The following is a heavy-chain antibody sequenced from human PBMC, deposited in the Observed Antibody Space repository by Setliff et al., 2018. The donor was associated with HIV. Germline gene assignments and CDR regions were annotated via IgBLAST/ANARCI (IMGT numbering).Heavy chain of an antibody. J-gene: IGHJ3*01. V-gene: IGHV1-18*01. CDR3: AREKETCSGGDCWKNAFDV. D-gene: IGHD2-21*02. CDR1: GFIFTKYG. CDR2: ISAYNGKT. Sequence: GASVKVSCKASGFIFTKYGITWVRQAPGQGLGWMGWISAYNGKTDYAQKFQDRLTMTTDTSTRTVYMELRGLRSDDTAVYYCAREKETCSGGDCWKNAFDVWGQGTMVTVSS.